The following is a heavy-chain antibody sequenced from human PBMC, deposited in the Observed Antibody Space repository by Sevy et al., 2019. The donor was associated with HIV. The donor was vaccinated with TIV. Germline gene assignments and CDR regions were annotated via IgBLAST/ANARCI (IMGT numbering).Heavy chain of an antibody. CDR1: GGSISSGGYS. D-gene: IGHD3-22*01. V-gene: IGHV4-30-2*01. J-gene: IGHJ4*02. CDR2: IYHSGST. Sequence: SETLSLTCAVSGGSISSGGYSWSWIRQPPGKGLERIGYIYHSGSTYYNPSLKSRVTISVDRSKTQFSLKLSSVTAADTAVYYCAREVVAYYYDSSGYSRVRGVFDYWGQETLVTVSS. CDR3: AREVVAYYYDSSGYSRVRGVFDY.